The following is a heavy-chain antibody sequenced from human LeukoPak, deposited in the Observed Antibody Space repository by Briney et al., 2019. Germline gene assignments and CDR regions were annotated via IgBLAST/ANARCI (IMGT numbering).Heavy chain of an antibody. J-gene: IGHJ3*02. V-gene: IGHV3-23*01. Sequence: PGGSLRLSCGASGFIFSNYGMHWVRQAPGKGLEWVSAISSRSDGTWNVDSVRGRFTISRDNSKNTLYLQMNSLRAEDTALYYCVRDRRFPDDVFDIWGQGTMVTVSS. CDR1: GFIFSNYG. CDR3: VRDRRFPDDVFDI. D-gene: IGHD2-21*01. CDR2: ISSRSDGT.